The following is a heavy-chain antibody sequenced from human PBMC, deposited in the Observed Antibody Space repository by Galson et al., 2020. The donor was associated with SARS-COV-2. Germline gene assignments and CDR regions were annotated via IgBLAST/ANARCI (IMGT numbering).Heavy chain of an antibody. CDR2: INYLGTT. CDR3: AIRAPSYSDRANQFDY. Sequence: GSLRLSCAASGLTFSSYWMDWVRQAPGQGLGWVSRINYLGTTQYADSVRGRFTISRDNARNKPFLQMNSLRGEDTAVYYCAIRAPSYSDRANQFDYWGQGTLVTVSS. V-gene: IGHV3-74*03. CDR1: GLTFSSYW. D-gene: IGHD4-17*01. J-gene: IGHJ4*02.